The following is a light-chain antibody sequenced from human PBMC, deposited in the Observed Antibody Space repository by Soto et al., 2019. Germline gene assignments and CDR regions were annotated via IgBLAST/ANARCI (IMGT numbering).Light chain of an antibody. V-gene: IGKV3-20*01. CDR3: QHFGNTLAT. Sequence: EFVLTQSPVTLSLSPGERATLSCRASQTVRNNYLAWYQQKPGQAPRLLIYAASSRAAGIPDRFSGSGSGTGFTLTISRLEPEDFAVYYCQHFGNTLATFGPGTKVDIK. CDR1: QTVRNNY. J-gene: IGKJ3*01. CDR2: AAS.